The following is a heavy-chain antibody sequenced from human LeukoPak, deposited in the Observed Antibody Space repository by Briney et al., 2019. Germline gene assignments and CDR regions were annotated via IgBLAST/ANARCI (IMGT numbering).Heavy chain of an antibody. V-gene: IGHV4-59*01. D-gene: IGHD3-22*01. CDR3: ASQGYDSSGYAFDI. CDR1: GGSISSYY. CDR2: IYYSGST. J-gene: IGHJ3*02. Sequence: SETLSLTCTVSGGSISSYYWSWIRQPPGKGLEWSGYIYYSGSTNYNPSLKSRVTISVDTSKNQFSLKLSSVTAADTAVYYCASQGYDSSGYAFDIWGQGTMVTVSS.